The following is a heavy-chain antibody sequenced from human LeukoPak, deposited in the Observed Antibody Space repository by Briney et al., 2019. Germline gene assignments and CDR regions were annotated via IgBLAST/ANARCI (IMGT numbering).Heavy chain of an antibody. CDR1: GYTFTSYD. CDR3: ARVGGLSNWFDP. Sequence: ASVKVSCKASGYTFTSYDINWVRQATGQGLEWMGWMNPNSGNTGYAQKFQGRVTMTRNTSIGTAYMELSSLRSEDTAIYYCARVGGLSNWFDPWGQGTLVTVSS. J-gene: IGHJ5*02. D-gene: IGHD3-16*01. CDR2: MNPNSGNT. V-gene: IGHV1-8*01.